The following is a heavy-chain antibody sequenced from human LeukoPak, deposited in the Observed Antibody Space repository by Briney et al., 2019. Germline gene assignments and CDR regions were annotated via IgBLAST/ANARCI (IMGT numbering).Heavy chain of an antibody. CDR2: ISAYNDNT. D-gene: IGHD2-2*01. Sequence: ASVKVSCKASGYTFTSYGISWVRQAPGQGLEWMGWISAYNDNTNYAQKLQGRVTMTTDTSTSTAYMELRSLRSDDTAVYYCAKSQLGYCSSTSCFYYYYYYMDVWGKGTTVTVSS. CDR1: GYTFTSYG. CDR3: AKSQLGYCSSTSCFYYYYYYMDV. J-gene: IGHJ6*03. V-gene: IGHV1-18*01.